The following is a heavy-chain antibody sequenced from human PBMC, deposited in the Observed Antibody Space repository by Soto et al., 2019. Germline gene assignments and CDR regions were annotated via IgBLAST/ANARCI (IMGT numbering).Heavy chain of an antibody. D-gene: IGHD3-3*01. J-gene: IGHJ4*02. V-gene: IGHV1-18*01. Sequence: QVQLVQSGTEVKKPGASVKVSCRTSGYTFTTYGINWVRQAPGQGLEWMGWISGYNGNTNYPQKFQGRVTMTTDTCTSTGYMELRGLRSDDTAVYYCARGAHGSGYAVYWGQGTLVTVSS. CDR2: ISGYNGNT. CDR1: GYTFTTYG. CDR3: ARGAHGSGYAVY.